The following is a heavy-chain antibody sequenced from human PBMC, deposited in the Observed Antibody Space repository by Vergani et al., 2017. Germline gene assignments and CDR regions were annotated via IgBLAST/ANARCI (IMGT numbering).Heavy chain of an antibody. J-gene: IGHJ4*02. V-gene: IGHV3-33*01. CDR3: ARDLGIAAALGY. CDR2: IWYDGSNK. CDR1: GFTFSSYG. D-gene: IGHD6-13*01. Sequence: QVQLVESGGGVVQPGRSLRLSCAASGFTFSSYGMHWVRQAPGKGLEWVAVIWYDGSNKYYADSVKGRFTISRDNSENTLYLQMNSLRAEDTAVYYCARDLGIAAALGYWGQGTLVTVSS.